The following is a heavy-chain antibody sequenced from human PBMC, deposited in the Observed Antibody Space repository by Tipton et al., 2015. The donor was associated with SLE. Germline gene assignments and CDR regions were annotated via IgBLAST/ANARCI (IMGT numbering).Heavy chain of an antibody. V-gene: IGHV3-23*01. Sequence: SLRLSCAASGFTFSMYAMNWVRQAPGKGLEWVAGISGSGGKTYDGDSVKGRFTISRDNSKNTLYLQMNNVRAEDTAGYYCARGEGYCSGGSCSDWCFDLWGRCTLVTVSA. CDR1: GFTFSMYA. D-gene: IGHD2-15*01. CDR2: ISGSGGKT. J-gene: IGHJ2*01. CDR3: ARGEGYCSGGSCSDWCFDL.